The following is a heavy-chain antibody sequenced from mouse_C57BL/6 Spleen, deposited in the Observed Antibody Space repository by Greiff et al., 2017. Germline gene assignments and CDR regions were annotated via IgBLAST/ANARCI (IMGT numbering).Heavy chain of an antibody. CDR2: IYPGDGDT. CDR3: ARGIPITTVVGGFAY. V-gene: IGHV1-80*01. CDR1: GYAFSSYW. Sequence: VQLQQSGASVKISCKASGYAFSSYWMNWVTQRPGKGLEWIGQIYPGDGDTNYNGKFKGKATLTADKSSSTAYMQLSSLTSEDSAVYFCARGIPITTVVGGFAYWGQGTLVTVSA. D-gene: IGHD1-1*01. J-gene: IGHJ3*01.